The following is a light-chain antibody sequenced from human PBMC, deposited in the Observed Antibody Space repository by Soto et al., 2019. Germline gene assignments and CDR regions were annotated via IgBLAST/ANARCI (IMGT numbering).Light chain of an antibody. V-gene: IGLV1-40*01. CDR2: GDN. CDR3: QSYDSSLSHVV. CDR1: TSNIGSFYD. Sequence: QPVVTQPPSVSGAPGQRVTIPCTGSTSNIGSFYDVHWYQQLPGTVPKLLIYGDNNRPSGVPDRFSGSKSGTSASLAITGLQADDEADYYCQSYDSSLSHVVFGGGTKLTVL. J-gene: IGLJ2*01.